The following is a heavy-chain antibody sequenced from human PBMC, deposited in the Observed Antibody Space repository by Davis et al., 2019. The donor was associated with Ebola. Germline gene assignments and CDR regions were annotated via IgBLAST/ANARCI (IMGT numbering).Heavy chain of an antibody. CDR1: GGTFSSYA. J-gene: IGHJ4*02. Sequence: SVKVSCKASGGTFSSYAISWVRQAPGQGLEWMGGIIPIFGTANYAQKFQGRVTMTRDTSISTAYMELSRLRSDDTAVYYCARVPRWITMPDYWGQGTLVTVSS. D-gene: IGHD3-10*01. CDR3: ARVPRWITMPDY. V-gene: IGHV1-69*05. CDR2: IIPIFGTA.